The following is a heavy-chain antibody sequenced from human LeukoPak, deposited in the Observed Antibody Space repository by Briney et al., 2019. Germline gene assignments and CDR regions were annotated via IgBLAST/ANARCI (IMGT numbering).Heavy chain of an antibody. CDR2: ISGSGGST. V-gene: IGHV3-23*01. Sequence: PGGSLRLSCAASGFTFSSYAMSWVRQAPGKGLEWVSDISGSGGSTYYADSVRGGFTISRDNYKNTVYLQMNSLRAEDTAVYYCAKDVARYCSSTSCYSAFDIWGQGTMVTVSS. CDR1: GFTFSSYA. D-gene: IGHD2-2*02. J-gene: IGHJ3*02. CDR3: AKDVARYCSSTSCYSAFDI.